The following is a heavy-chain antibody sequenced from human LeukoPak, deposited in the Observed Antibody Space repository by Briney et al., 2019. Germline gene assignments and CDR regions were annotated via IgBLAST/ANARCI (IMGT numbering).Heavy chain of an antibody. Sequence: PGKSLRLSCAASGFTFSGYPIHWVRQAPGKGLEWVAVISYDGSNKYYADSVKGRFTISRDNSKNTLYLQMNSLRAGDTAVYYCARDEGYCSRTSCYRASKGMDVWGQGTAVIVSS. CDR1: GFTFSGYP. V-gene: IGHV3-30-3*01. J-gene: IGHJ6*02. CDR3: ARDEGYCSRTSCYRASKGMDV. D-gene: IGHD2-2*01. CDR2: ISYDGSNK.